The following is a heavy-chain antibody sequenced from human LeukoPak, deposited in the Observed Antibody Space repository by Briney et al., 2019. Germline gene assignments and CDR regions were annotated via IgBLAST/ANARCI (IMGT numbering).Heavy chain of an antibody. V-gene: IGHV3-9*01. CDR1: GFTFDDYA. CDR2: ISWNSGSI. CDR3: ARGAAAAGRLGFDY. J-gene: IGHJ4*02. Sequence: GRSLRLSCAASGFTFDDYAMHWVRQAPGKGLEWVSGISWNSGSIGYADSVKGRFTISRDNAKNSLYLQMNSLRAEDTALYYCARGAAAAGRLGFDYWGQGTLVTVSS. D-gene: IGHD6-13*01.